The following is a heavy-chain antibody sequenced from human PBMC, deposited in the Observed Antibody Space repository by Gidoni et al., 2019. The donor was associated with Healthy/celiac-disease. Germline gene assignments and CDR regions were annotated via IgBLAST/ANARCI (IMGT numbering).Heavy chain of an antibody. V-gene: IGHV3-48*01. Sequence: EVQLVESGGGLVPSGGSLRLSCAASGFTFSSYSMNWVRQAPGKGLEWVSYIMSSSSAIYYADSVKGRFTISRDNAKNSLYLQMNSLRAEDTAVYYCASQQQLAENLHYWGQGTLVTVSS. CDR1: GFTFSSYS. CDR3: ASQQQLAENLHY. CDR2: IMSSSSAI. D-gene: IGHD6-13*01. J-gene: IGHJ4*02.